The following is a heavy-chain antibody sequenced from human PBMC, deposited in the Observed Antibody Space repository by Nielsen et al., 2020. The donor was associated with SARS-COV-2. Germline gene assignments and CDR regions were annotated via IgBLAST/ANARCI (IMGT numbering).Heavy chain of an antibody. CDR1: GYKFTDNW. J-gene: IGHJ5*02. D-gene: IGHD1-1*01. CDR3: ARYDDWFDP. V-gene: IGHV5-51*01. Sequence: KVSCKASGYKFTDNWIGWVRQMPGKGLEWMGIIYPGDSDTRYSPSFQGQVTMSVDTSTDTAYLEWRSLKASDTATYYCARYDDWFDPWCQGTLVTVTS. CDR2: IYPGDSDT.